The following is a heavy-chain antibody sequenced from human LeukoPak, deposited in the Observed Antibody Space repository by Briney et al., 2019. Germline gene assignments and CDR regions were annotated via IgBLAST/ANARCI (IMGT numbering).Heavy chain of an antibody. V-gene: IGHV3-30*03. CDR3: ARDVGGGDTFDY. CDR2: ISYDGSDK. J-gene: IGHJ4*02. CDR1: GFTFSSYG. Sequence: GGSLRLSCAASGFTFSSYGMHWVRQAPGKGLEWVAVISYDGSDKYYADSVKGRFTISRDNSKNTLFLQMNSLRAEDTAVYFCARDVGGGDTFDYWGQGTLVTVSS. D-gene: IGHD2-21*02.